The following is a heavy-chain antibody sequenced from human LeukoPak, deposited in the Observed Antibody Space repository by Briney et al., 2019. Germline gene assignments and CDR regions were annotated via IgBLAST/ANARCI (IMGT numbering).Heavy chain of an antibody. D-gene: IGHD3-3*01. CDR1: GYTFTSYD. CDR3: ARSTIFGVVVFDY. V-gene: IGHV1-8*03. J-gene: IGHJ4*02. CDR2: MNPNSGNT. Sequence: APVKVSCKASGYTFTSYDINWVRQATGQGLEWMGWMNPNSGNTGYAQKFQGRVTITRNTSISTAYMELSSLRSEDTAVYYCARSTIFGVVVFDYWGQGTLVTVSS.